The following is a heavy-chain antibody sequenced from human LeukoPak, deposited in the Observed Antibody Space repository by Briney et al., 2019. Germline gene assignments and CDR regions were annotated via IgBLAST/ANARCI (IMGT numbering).Heavy chain of an antibody. CDR2: INHSGST. V-gene: IGHV4-34*01. Sequence: PSETLSLTCAVYGGSFSGYYWSWIRQPPGKGLEWIGDINHSGSTNYNPSLKSRVTISVDTSKNQFSLKLSSVTAADTAVYYCAREGSYYYGSGSYNPFDYWGQGTLVTVCS. CDR3: AREGSYYYGSGSYNPFDY. CDR1: GGSFSGYY. J-gene: IGHJ4*02. D-gene: IGHD3-10*01.